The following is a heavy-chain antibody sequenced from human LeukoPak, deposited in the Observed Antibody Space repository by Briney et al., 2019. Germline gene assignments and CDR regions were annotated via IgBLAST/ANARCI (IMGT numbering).Heavy chain of an antibody. D-gene: IGHD3-22*01. CDR2: INPSGGST. CDR1: GYTFTGCY. J-gene: IGHJ5*02. Sequence: ASVEVSYKASGYTFTGCYMHWVRQAPGQGLEWMGIINPSGGSTSYAQKFQGRVTMTRDTSTSTVYMELSSLRSEDTAVYYCARGGFATYDSSGYNWFDPWGQGTLVTVSS. CDR3: ARGGFATYDSSGYNWFDP. V-gene: IGHV1-46*01.